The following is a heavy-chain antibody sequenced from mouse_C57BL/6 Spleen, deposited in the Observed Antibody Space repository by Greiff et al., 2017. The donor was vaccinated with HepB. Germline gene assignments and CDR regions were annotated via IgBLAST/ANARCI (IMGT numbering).Heavy chain of an antibody. J-gene: IGHJ3*01. CDR1: GFTFSSYS. CDR3: ARDRATADFAY. CDR2: ISSGGGYI. V-gene: IGHV5S21*01. D-gene: IGHD3-1*01. Sequence: EVQLVESGEGLVKPGGSLKLSCAASGFTFSSYSMSWVRQTPEKRLEWVAYISSGGGYIYYADTVKGRFTMSGDNARNTLYLQMSSLKSEDTAIYYCARDRATADFAYWGQGTLVTVSA.